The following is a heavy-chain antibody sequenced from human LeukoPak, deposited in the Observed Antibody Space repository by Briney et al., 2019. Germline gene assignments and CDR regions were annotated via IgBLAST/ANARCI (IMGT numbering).Heavy chain of an antibody. V-gene: IGHV4-61*02. J-gene: IGHJ3*02. CDR2: IYTSGRT. CDR1: GVSISSGSYY. Sequence: SQTLSLTCTVSGVSISSGSYYWSWIRQPAGKGREWIGRIYTSGRTNYNPSLKSRVTISVDTSKNQFSLKLSSVTAADTAVYYCARCIAGDAFDIWGQGTMVTVSS. D-gene: IGHD6-13*01. CDR3: ARCIAGDAFDI.